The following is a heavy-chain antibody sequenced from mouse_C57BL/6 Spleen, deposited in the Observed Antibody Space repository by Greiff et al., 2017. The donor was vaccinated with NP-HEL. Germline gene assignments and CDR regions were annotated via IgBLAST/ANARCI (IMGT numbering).Heavy chain of an antibody. J-gene: IGHJ2*01. CDR2: IDPETGGT. Sequence: VQLQQSGAELVRPGASVTLSCKASGYTFTDYEMHWVKQTPVHGLEWIGAIDPETGGTAYNQKFKGKAILTADKSSSTAYMELRSLTSEDSAVYYCTREGTTVVASDYWGQGTTLTVSS. CDR1: GYTFTDYE. CDR3: TREGTTVVASDY. D-gene: IGHD1-1*01. V-gene: IGHV1-15*01.